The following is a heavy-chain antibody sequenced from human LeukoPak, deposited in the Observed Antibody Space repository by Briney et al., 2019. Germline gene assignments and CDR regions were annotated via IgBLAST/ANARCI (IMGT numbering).Heavy chain of an antibody. D-gene: IGHD2-15*01. Sequence: GGSLRLSCAPSGFTFSIYGMSWVRQPPGKGVECVSGFGGSGGSTYYAESVKGRFTISRDNSKNTLYLQMNSLGDEDTAVYYCAKGLFYFDYWGQGTLVTVSS. CDR3: AKGLFYFDY. CDR2: FGGSGGST. J-gene: IGHJ4*02. V-gene: IGHV3-23*01. CDR1: GFTFSIYG.